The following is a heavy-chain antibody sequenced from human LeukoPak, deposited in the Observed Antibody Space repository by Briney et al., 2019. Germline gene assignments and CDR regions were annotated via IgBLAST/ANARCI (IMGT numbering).Heavy chain of an antibody. D-gene: IGHD5-12*01. CDR2: ITGSGGTT. Sequence: PGGSLRLSCAASGFTFSNHAMTWVRQAQGKGLQWVSAITGSGGTTYYADSVKGRFAISRDNSKNTLYLQMNSLRAEDTAVYYCATLMRGPTGYSGYGGEDYWGQGTLVTVSS. J-gene: IGHJ4*02. CDR3: ATLMRGPTGYSGYGGEDY. V-gene: IGHV3-23*01. CDR1: GFTFSNHA.